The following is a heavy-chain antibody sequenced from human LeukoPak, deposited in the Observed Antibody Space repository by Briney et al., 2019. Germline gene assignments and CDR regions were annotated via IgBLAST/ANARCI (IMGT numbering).Heavy chain of an antibody. V-gene: IGHV3-7*01. Sequence: GGSLRLSCAASGFTFSSYWMSWVRQAPGKGLEWVANIKQDGSEKYYVDSVKGRFTISRDNAKNSLYPQMNSLRAGDTAVYYCARGLVFWGFYYYYMDVWGKGTTVTVSS. CDR2: IKQDGSEK. CDR1: GFTFSSYW. D-gene: IGHD3-16*01. CDR3: ARGLVFWGFYYYYMDV. J-gene: IGHJ6*03.